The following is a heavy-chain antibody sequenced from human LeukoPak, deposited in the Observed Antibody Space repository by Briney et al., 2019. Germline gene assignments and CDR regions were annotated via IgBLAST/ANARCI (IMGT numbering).Heavy chain of an antibody. V-gene: IGHV4-30-4*01. CDR3: ARDLAYYDFWSGYTYYYGMDV. CDR1: GGSISSGDYY. CDR2: IYYSGST. J-gene: IGHJ6*02. D-gene: IGHD3-3*01. Sequence: RPSETLSLTCTVSGGSISSGDYYWSWIRQPPGKGLEWIGYIYYSGSTYYNPSLKSRVTISVDTSKNQFSLKLSSVTAADTAVYYCARDLAYYDFWSGYTYYYGMDVWGQGTTVTVSS.